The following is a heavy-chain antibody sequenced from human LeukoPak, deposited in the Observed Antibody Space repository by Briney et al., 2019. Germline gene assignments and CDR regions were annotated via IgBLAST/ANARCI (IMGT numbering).Heavy chain of an antibody. J-gene: IGHJ3*02. CDR1: GFTFISYA. D-gene: IGHD6-13*01. Sequence: GWSLTLSCAASGFTFISYAMSWLRQAPGKGLEGVSAISVSGSSTYYAASVKGRFTISTDKSKNTLYMQMNSLRAEDTAVYYCAKVTAAAGISGYDAFDIWGQGTMVTVSS. V-gene: IGHV3-23*01. CDR3: AKVTAAAGISGYDAFDI. CDR2: ISVSGSST.